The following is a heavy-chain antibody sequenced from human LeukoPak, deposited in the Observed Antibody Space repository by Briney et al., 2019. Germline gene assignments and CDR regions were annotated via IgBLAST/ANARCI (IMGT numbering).Heavy chain of an antibody. Sequence: ASVKVSCKASGYTFTSYDINWVRQATGQGLEWMGWMNPNSGNTGYAQKFQGRVTITRNTSISTAYMELSSLRSEDTAVYYCARFSSIMITFGGVIAPDAFDVWGQGTMVTVSS. D-gene: IGHD3-16*02. J-gene: IGHJ3*01. CDR1: GYTFTSYD. V-gene: IGHV1-8*03. CDR3: ARFSSIMITFGGVIAPDAFDV. CDR2: MNPNSGNT.